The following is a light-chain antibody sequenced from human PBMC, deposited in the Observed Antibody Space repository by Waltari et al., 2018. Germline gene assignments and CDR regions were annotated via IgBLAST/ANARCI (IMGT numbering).Light chain of an antibody. CDR3: QTWGTGIQV. CDR2: VNSDGSH. J-gene: IGLJ3*02. Sequence: LVLTQSPSASASLGASVKLTCSLPGEYSAYAIAWHQQQPLTGPRYLMTVNSDGSHKKGDGISERFSGSSSDLDRYLIISRLRSDDEADYFCQTWGTGIQVFGSGTKLTVL. CDR1: GEYSAYA. V-gene: IGLV4-69*01.